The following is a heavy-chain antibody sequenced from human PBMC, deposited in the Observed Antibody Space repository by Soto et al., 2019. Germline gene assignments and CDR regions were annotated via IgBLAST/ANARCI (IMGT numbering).Heavy chain of an antibody. Sequence: PGGSLRLSCAASGFTFISYSMNWVRQAPGKGLEWVSYISSSSSTIYYADSVKGRFTISRDNAKNSLYLQMNSLRAEDTAVYYCARDGRIQPRLRSPTWKFDYWGQGTLVTVSS. D-gene: IGHD4-17*01. CDR2: ISSSSSTI. CDR3: ARDGRIQPRLRSPTWKFDY. J-gene: IGHJ4*02. V-gene: IGHV3-48*01. CDR1: GFTFISYS.